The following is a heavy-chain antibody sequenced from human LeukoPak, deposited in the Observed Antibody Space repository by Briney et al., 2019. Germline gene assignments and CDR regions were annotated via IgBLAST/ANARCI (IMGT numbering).Heavy chain of an antibody. CDR1: GGSISSYY. J-gene: IGHJ4*02. Sequence: SETLSLTCTVSGGSISSYYWSWIRQPAGKGLEWIGRIYTSGSTNYNPSLKSRVTMSVDTSKNQFSLKLSSVTAADTAVYYCARKRSYYDFWSGYYTQGGSFDYWGQGTLVTVSS. CDR3: ARKRSYYDFWSGYYTQGGSFDY. V-gene: IGHV4-4*07. CDR2: IYTSGST. D-gene: IGHD3-3*01.